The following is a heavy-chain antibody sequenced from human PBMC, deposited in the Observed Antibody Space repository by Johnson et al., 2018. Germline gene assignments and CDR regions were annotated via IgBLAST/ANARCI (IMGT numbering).Heavy chain of an antibody. J-gene: IGHJ6*02. D-gene: IGHD3-16*01. CDR3: GKEKVWYYYYGMDV. Sequence: QVQLVQSGGGVVQPGRSLRLSCVASGFTFSRYGMHWVRQAPGKGLEWVSAISGSGGSTYYADSVKGRFTISRDNSKTTLYLQMNSLRAEDTAVYYCGKEKVWYYYYGMDVWGQGTTVTVSS. V-gene: IGHV3-NL1*01. CDR2: ISGSGGST. CDR1: GFTFSRYG.